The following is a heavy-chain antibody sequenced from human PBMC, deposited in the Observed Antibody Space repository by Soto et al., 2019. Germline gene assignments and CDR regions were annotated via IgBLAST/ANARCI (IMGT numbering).Heavy chain of an antibody. CDR1: GFTFDDYA. J-gene: IGHJ3*02. D-gene: IGHD1-26*01. V-gene: IGHV3-9*01. Sequence: PGGSLRLSCAASGFTFDDYAMHWVRQAPGKGLEWVSGISWNSGSIGYADSVKGRFTISRDNAKNSLYLQMNSLRAEDTALYYCAKLRRPAGATTAFDIWGQGTMVTVSS. CDR3: AKLRRPAGATTAFDI. CDR2: ISWNSGSI.